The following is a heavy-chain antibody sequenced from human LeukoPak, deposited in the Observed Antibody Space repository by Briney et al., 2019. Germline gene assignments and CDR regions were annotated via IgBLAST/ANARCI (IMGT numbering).Heavy chain of an antibody. D-gene: IGHD5-12*01. J-gene: IGHJ5*02. CDR3: ASSRGIVAASAFEH. V-gene: IGHV1-8*03. Sequence: AASVKVPCKASGYTFTSYDIHWVRQATGQGLEGMGWINPNSGNTGYAQKFQGRVTITRNTSISTAYMELSSLRSEDTAVYYCASSRGIVAASAFEHWGQGTLVTVSS. CDR2: INPNSGNT. CDR1: GYTFTSYD.